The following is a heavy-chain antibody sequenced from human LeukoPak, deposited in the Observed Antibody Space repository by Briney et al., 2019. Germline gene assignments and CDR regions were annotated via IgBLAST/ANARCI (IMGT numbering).Heavy chain of an antibody. CDR1: GSTFSSYA. CDR2: IIPIFGTA. Sequence: GASVKVSCKASGSTFSSYAISWVRQAPGQGLEWMGGIIPIFGTANYAQKFQGRVTITADESTSTAYMELSSLRSEDTAVYYCARDHGYYYDSSGYSKFHYWGQGTLVTVSS. CDR3: ARDHGYYYDSSGYSKFHY. D-gene: IGHD3-22*01. V-gene: IGHV1-69*01. J-gene: IGHJ4*02.